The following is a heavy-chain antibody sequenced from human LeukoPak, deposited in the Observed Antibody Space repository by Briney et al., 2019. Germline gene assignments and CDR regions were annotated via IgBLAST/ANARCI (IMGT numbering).Heavy chain of an antibody. CDR3: AKVTRPGLNYYYGMDV. Sequence: GSLRLSCAASGFTXSSYAMSWVRQAPGKGLEWVSAISGSGGSTYYADSVKGRFTISRDNSKNTLYLQMNSLRAEDTAVYYCAKVTRPGLNYYYGMDVWGQGTTVTVSS. J-gene: IGHJ6*02. CDR1: GFTXSSYA. V-gene: IGHV3-23*01. D-gene: IGHD1-14*01. CDR2: ISGSGGST.